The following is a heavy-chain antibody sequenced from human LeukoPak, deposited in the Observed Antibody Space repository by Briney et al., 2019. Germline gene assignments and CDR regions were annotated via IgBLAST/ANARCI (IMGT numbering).Heavy chain of an antibody. J-gene: IGHJ4*02. CDR2: IYTSGST. V-gene: IGHV4-4*07. Sequence: SETLSLTCTVSGGSISSYYWSWIRQPAGKGLEWIGRIYTSGSTNYNPSLKSRVTMSVDTSKDQFSLKLSSVTAADTAVYYCARETYYYDSSGYVDWGQGTLVTVSS. CDR3: ARETYYYDSSGYVD. D-gene: IGHD3-22*01. CDR1: GGSISSYY.